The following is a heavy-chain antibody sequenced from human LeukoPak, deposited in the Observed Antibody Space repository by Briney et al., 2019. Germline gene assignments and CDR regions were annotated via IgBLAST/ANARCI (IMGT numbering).Heavy chain of an antibody. J-gene: IGHJ4*02. V-gene: IGHV3-7*01. D-gene: IGHD1-26*01. CDR2: IKQDGSEK. CDR3: ARLIVGAIDS. Sequence: PGGSLRLSCAASGFTFSRYCMSWVRQAPGKGLEWVANIKQDGSEKYYVDSVKGRFTISRDNAKNSLYLQMNSLRAEDTAVYYCARLIVGAIDSWGQGTLVTVSS. CDR1: GFTFSRYC.